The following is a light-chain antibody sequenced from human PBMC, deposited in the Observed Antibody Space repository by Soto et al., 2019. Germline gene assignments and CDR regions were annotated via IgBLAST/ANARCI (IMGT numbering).Light chain of an antibody. CDR1: QSLNTN. Sequence: ETVMTQSPATLSVSPGEGATLSCRASQSLNTNLAWYQQKLGQAPRVLIYGASTRATGIPARFSGGGSGTEFTLTISGLQSEDSGVYFCHEYNTWPWTFGQGTKVDIK. J-gene: IGKJ1*01. CDR3: HEYNTWPWT. CDR2: GAS. V-gene: IGKV3-15*01.